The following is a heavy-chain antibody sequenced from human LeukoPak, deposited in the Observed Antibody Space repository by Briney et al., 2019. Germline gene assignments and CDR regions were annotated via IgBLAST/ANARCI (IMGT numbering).Heavy chain of an antibody. CDR2: ISSSGSTI. CDR3: ARDRGYGSATYPFDP. V-gene: IGHV3-11*04. CDR1: GFTFSDYY. D-gene: IGHD3-10*01. Sequence: GGSLRLSCAASGFTFSDYYMSWVRQAPGKGLEWVSYISSSGSTIDYADSVKGRFTIYRDNAKNSLYLQMNSLRAEDTAVYYCARDRGYGSATYPFDPWGQGTLVTVSS. J-gene: IGHJ5*02.